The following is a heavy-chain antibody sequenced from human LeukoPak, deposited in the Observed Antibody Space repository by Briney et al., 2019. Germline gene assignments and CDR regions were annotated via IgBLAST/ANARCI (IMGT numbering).Heavy chain of an antibody. Sequence: SQTLSLTCAVSGGSISGGSYYWSCIRQPAGKGLEWVGRIYTSGRTNYNPSLNSRVTISVDTSKTQFSLKLSSVTAAHTAVYYCARDSLRYFDWPSDGGMDVGGQGTTVTVSS. D-gene: IGHD3-9*01. CDR1: GGSISGGSYY. CDR3: ARDSLRYFDWPSDGGMDV. CDR2: IYTSGRT. V-gene: IGHV4-61*02. J-gene: IGHJ6*02.